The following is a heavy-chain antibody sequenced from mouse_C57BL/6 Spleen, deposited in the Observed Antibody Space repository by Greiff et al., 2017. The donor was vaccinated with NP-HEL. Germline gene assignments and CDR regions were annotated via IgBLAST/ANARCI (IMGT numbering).Heavy chain of an antibody. CDR1: GYTFTDYE. V-gene: IGHV1-15*01. CDR2: IDPETGGT. D-gene: IGHD2-10*01. CDR3: TRGFVPSYYSFDY. J-gene: IGHJ2*01. Sequence: VQLQQSGAELVRPGASVTLSCKASGYTFTDYEMHWVKQTPVHGLEWIGAIDPETGGTAYNQKFKGKAILTADKSSSTAYMELRSLTSEDSAVYYCTRGFVPSYYSFDYWGQGTTLTVSS.